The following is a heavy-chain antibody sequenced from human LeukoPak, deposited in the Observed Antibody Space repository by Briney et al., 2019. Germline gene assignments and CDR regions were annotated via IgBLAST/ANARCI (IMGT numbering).Heavy chain of an antibody. D-gene: IGHD6-19*01. CDR3: AKDLGLAVAWGAFDI. Sequence: GGSLRLSCAASGFTFSSYGMHWVRQAPGKGLEWVAVISYDGSNKYYADSVKGRFTISRDNSKNTLYLQMNSLRAEDTAVYYCAKDLGLAVAWGAFDIWGQGTIVTVSS. CDR1: GFTFSSYG. J-gene: IGHJ3*02. CDR2: ISYDGSNK. V-gene: IGHV3-30*18.